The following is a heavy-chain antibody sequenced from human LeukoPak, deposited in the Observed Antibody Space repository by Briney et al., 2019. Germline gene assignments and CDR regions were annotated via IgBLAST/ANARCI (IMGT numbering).Heavy chain of an antibody. D-gene: IGHD3-3*01. Sequence: SETLSLTCTASGAAVRSGGYYWCWIRQDPGKGLEWIGSIFHGGSTYYNPSLKSRLTISVDTSKIQFSLKLNSVTAADTAVYYCARSYYDFLSGFYSHYYMDVWGKGTTVTVSS. V-gene: IGHV4-31*03. CDR3: ARSYYDFLSGFYSHYYMDV. CDR2: IFHGGST. CDR1: GAAVRSGGYY. J-gene: IGHJ6*03.